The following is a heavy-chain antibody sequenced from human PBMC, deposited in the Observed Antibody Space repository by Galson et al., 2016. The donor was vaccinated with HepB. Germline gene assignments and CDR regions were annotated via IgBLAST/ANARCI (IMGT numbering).Heavy chain of an antibody. CDR2: ITGNGGTT. Sequence: SLRLSCAASGFTFSSYAMHWVRQAPGKGLEYVSAITGNGGTTYYADSVKGRFTISGDNSENTLYLQMGSLRAEDMAVYYCARDTLSSPWDLDYWGQGTLVTVSS. J-gene: IGHJ4*02. V-gene: IGHV3-64*02. CDR1: GFTFSSYA. CDR3: ARDTLSSPWDLDY. D-gene: IGHD2-2*01.